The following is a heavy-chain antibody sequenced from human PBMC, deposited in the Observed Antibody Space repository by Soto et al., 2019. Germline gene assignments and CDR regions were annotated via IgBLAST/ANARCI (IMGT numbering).Heavy chain of an antibody. V-gene: IGHV4-30-2*01. CDR2: IYPTGKT. J-gene: IGHJ4*01. Sequence: TLSLTCTVSNGSISSGGYSWSWIRQTPGKGLEWIGYIYPTGKTYYNPSLKNRATLSIDTSQNQFSLQLTSVTAADTAVYYCARSGYGSSDFDHWGQGTLVTVSS. D-gene: IGHD6-13*01. CDR3: ARSGYGSSDFDH. CDR1: NGSISSGGYS.